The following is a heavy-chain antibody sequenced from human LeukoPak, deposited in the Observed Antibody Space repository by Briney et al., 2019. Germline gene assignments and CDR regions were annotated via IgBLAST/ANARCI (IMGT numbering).Heavy chain of an antibody. J-gene: IGHJ6*03. CDR1: GGTFSSYA. D-gene: IGHD5-12*01. CDR2: IIPIFGTA. CDR3: ARDLSGYDSHYYYMDV. Sequence: GASVKVSCKASGGTFSSYAISWVRQAPGQGLEWMGGIIPIFGTANYAQKFQGRVTITTDESTSTAYMELSSLRSEDTAVYYCARDLSGYDSHYYYMDVWGKGTTVTVSS. V-gene: IGHV1-69*05.